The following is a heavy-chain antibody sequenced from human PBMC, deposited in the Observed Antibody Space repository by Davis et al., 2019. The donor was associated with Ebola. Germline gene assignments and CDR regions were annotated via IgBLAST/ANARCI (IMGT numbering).Heavy chain of an antibody. D-gene: IGHD2-15*01. J-gene: IGHJ5*02. CDR3: AKGNPVAAKGWFDP. Sequence: GESLKISCAASGFTFSSYAMSWVRQAPGKGLEWVSAISGSGGSTYYADSVKGRFTISRDNSKNTLYLQMNSLRAEDTAVYYCAKGNPVAAKGWFDPWGQGTLVTVSS. V-gene: IGHV3-23*01. CDR2: ISGSGGST. CDR1: GFTFSSYA.